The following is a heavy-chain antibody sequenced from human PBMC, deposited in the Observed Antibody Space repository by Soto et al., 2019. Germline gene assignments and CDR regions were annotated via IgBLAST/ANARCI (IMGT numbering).Heavy chain of an antibody. J-gene: IGHJ4*02. CDR3: ARAEQQLVSYFDY. Sequence: SETLSLTCTVSGGSISSYYWSWIRQPPGKGLEWIGYIYYSGSTNYNPSLKSRVTISVDTSKNQFSLKLSSVTAADTAVYYCARAEQQLVSYFDYWGQGTLVTVSS. V-gene: IGHV4-59*01. CDR1: GGSISSYY. D-gene: IGHD6-13*01. CDR2: IYYSGST.